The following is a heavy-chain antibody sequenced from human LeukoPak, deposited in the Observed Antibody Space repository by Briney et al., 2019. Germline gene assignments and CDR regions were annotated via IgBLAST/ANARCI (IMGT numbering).Heavy chain of an antibody. CDR2: ISWNSGSI. CDR1: GFTFDDYA. Sequence: GGSLRLSCAASGFTFDDYAMHWVRQAPGKGLEWVSGISWNSGSIGYADSVKGRFTISRDNSKNTLYLQMNSLRAEDTAVYYCAKDAYYYYYMDVWGKGTTVTVSS. CDR3: AKDAYYYYYMDV. V-gene: IGHV3-9*01. J-gene: IGHJ6*03.